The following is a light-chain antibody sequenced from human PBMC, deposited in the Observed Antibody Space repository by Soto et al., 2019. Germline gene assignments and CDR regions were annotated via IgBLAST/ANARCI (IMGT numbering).Light chain of an antibody. V-gene: IGKV3-20*01. CDR1: QSVSSSS. J-gene: IGKJ5*01. CDR2: GAS. CDR3: QQYGTSPRIT. Sequence: EIVLTQSPGTLSLSPGERATLSCRASQSVSSSSLAWYQQKVGQAPRLLIYGASIRATGIPDRFSGSGSGTDFTLSISRLEPEDFAVYYCQQYGTSPRITFGQGTRLEIK.